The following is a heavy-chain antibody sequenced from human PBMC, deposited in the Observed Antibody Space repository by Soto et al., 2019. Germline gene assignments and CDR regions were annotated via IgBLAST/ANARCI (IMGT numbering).Heavy chain of an antibody. D-gene: IGHD3-16*02. CDR3: GESCYSYYGMDV. Sequence: QVQLVQSGAEVKKPGSSVKVSCKASGGTFSSYTISWVRQAPGQGLEWMGRIIPILGIANYAKKFQGRVTIHADNSTSTADMELSSLMCGETAVYYCGESCYSYYGMDVWGQGTTVTVSS. CDR2: IIPILGIA. J-gene: IGHJ6*02. V-gene: IGHV1-69*02. CDR1: GGTFSSYT.